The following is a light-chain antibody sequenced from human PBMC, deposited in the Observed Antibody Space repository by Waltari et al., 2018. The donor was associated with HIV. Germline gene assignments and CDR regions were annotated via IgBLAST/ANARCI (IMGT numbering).Light chain of an antibody. Sequence: NFMLTQPHSVSESPGKTVTISCARSSGSIASNHVTWSQQRPGSAPTPVIYEDNQRPSGVPDRFSGSIDSSSNSASLTISELKTEDEADYYCQSYDSTNPCIFGTGTRVTVL. J-gene: IGLJ1*01. CDR3: QSYDSTNPCI. CDR2: EDN. V-gene: IGLV6-57*03. CDR1: SGSIASNH.